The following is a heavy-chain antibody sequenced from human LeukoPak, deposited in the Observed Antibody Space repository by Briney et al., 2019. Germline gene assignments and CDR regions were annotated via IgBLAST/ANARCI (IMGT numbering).Heavy chain of an antibody. V-gene: IGHV7-4-1*02. CDR2: INTNTGNP. J-gene: IGHJ2*01. CDR1: GYTFTSYA. CDR3: ARGTSGSWSRGLWYFDL. D-gene: IGHD6-13*01. Sequence: GASVKVSCKASGYTFTSYAMNWVRQAPGQGLEWMGWINTNTGNPTYAQGFTGRFVFSLDTSVSTAYLQISSLKAEDTAVYYCARGTSGSWSRGLWYFDLWGRGTLVTVSS.